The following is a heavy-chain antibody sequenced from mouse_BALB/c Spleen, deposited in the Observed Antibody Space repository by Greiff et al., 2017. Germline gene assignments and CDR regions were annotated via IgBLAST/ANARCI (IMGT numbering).Heavy chain of an antibody. V-gene: IGHV5-6*01. D-gene: IGHD2-4*01. J-gene: IGHJ4*01. CDR1: GFTFSSYG. CDR3: ARLGDYGEAMDY. Sequence: EVNVVESGGDLVKPGGSLKLSCAASGFTFSSYGMSWVRQTPDKRLEWVATISSGGSYTYYPDSVKGRFTISRDNAKNTLYLQMSNLKSEDTAMYYCARLGDYGEAMDYWGQGTSVTVSS. CDR2: ISSGGSYT.